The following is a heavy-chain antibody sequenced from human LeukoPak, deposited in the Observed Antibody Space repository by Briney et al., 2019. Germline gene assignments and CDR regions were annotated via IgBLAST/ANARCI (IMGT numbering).Heavy chain of an antibody. CDR3: ASGFLQWLY. CDR1: GFIFGGYW. V-gene: IGHV3-7*01. J-gene: IGHJ4*02. D-gene: IGHD3-3*01. Sequence: GGSLRLSCAASGFIFGGYWMSWVRQAPGRGLEWVANINPDGSIKYYVDSIKGRFTISRDNAKNSLYLQMNSLRAEDTAAYYCASGFLQWLYWGQGTLVTVSS. CDR2: INPDGSIK.